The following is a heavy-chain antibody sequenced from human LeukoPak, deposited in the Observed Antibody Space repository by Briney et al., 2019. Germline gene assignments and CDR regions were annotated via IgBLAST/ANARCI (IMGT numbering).Heavy chain of an antibody. CDR3: AKDHGSSGYYYAFDY. CDR2: ICWNSGSI. Sequence: PGGSLRLSCAASGFTFSSYWMSWVRQAPGKGLEWVSGICWNSGSIGYADSVKRRFTISRDNAKNSLYLQMNSLRAEDTALYYCAKDHGSSGYYYAFDYWGQGTLVTVSS. J-gene: IGHJ4*02. V-gene: IGHV3-9*01. D-gene: IGHD3-22*01. CDR1: GFTFSSYW.